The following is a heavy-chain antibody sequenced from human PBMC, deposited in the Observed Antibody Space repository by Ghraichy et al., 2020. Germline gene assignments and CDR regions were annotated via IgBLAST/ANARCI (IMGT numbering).Heavy chain of an antibody. Sequence: SQTLSLTCTVSGGSISSSSYYWGWIRQPPGKGLQWIGRIYYSGSTYYIPSLKSRVTISVDTSKNQFSLKLRSVTAADTAVYYCARLSADGYIIYFFDYWGQGTLVTVSS. V-gene: IGHV4-39*01. D-gene: IGHD5-24*01. CDR3: ARLSADGYIIYFFDY. CDR2: IYYSGST. J-gene: IGHJ4*02. CDR1: GGSISSSSYY.